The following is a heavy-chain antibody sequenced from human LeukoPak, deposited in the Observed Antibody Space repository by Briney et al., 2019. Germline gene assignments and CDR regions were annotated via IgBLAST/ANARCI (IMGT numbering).Heavy chain of an antibody. CDR2: INWNGGST. CDR3: ARVRVVWDLDDAFDI. J-gene: IGHJ3*02. CDR1: GFTFSSYS. V-gene: IGHV3-20*04. D-gene: IGHD1-26*01. Sequence: GGSLRLSCAASGFTFSSYSMSWVRQAPGKGLEWLSGINWNGGSTGYADSVKGRFTISRDNARNSLYLQMNSLRAEDTALYYCARVRVVWDLDDAFDIWGQGTMVTVSS.